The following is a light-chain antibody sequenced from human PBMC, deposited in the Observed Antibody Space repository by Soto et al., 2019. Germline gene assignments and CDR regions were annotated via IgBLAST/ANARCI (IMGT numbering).Light chain of an antibody. J-gene: IGKJ5*01. Sequence: EIVMPQSPATLSVFPGERATLYCRASQIVSTNLAWYQQKPGQAPRLLIYGASTRATGIPARFSGSGSGTEFTLSISSLQSEDFAVYFCQQYNNWPLTFGQGTRLEI. CDR3: QQYNNWPLT. CDR1: QIVSTN. CDR2: GAS. V-gene: IGKV3-15*01.